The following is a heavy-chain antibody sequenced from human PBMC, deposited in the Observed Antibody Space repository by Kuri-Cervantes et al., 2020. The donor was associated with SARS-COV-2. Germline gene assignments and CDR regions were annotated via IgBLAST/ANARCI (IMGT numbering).Heavy chain of an antibody. Sequence: GESLKISCQGSGYSFKNFWISWVRQMPGKGLEWMGRIDPSDSYTHYNPSFQGHVTISADKSISTAYLEWSSLRASDTAMYFCAREMSESASGSWFGPWGQGTLVTVSS. D-gene: IGHD1-1*01. V-gene: IGHV5-10-1*01. CDR3: AREMSESASGSWFGP. J-gene: IGHJ5*02. CDR2: IDPSDSYT. CDR1: GYSFKNFW.